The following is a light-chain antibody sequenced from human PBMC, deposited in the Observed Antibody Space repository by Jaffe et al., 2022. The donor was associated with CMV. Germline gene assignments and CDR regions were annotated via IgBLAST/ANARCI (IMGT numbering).Light chain of an antibody. CDR3: QQYYTYPFT. J-gene: IGKJ3*01. CDR1: QGIGSY. Sequence: AIRMTQSPSSFSASTGDRVTITCRASQGIGSYLAWFQQKPGTAPRLLIYTASTLQSGVPSRFSGSGSGTDFTLTISCLQSEDFATYYCQQYYTYPFTFGPGTKVDIK. CDR2: TAS. V-gene: IGKV1-8*01.